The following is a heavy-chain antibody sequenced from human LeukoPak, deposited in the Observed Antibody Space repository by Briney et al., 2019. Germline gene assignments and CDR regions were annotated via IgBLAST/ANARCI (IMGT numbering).Heavy chain of an antibody. Sequence: IPSETLSLTCAVYGGSFSGYYWSWIRHPPGKGLGWIGEINHSGSTNYNPSLKSRVTISVDTSKNQFSLKLSSVTAADTAVYYCARTGSSSWYKWFDPWGQGTLVTVSS. CDR1: GGSFSGYY. CDR2: INHSGST. V-gene: IGHV4-34*01. CDR3: ARTGSSSWYKWFDP. J-gene: IGHJ5*02. D-gene: IGHD6-13*01.